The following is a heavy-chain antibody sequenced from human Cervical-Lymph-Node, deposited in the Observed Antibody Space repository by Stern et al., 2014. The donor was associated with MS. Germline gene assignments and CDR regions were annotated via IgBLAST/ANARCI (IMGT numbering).Heavy chain of an antibody. CDR3: ATWSYYNEPGMDV. V-gene: IGHV5-51*03. J-gene: IGHJ6*02. CDR1: GYSFTSYW. CDR2: IYPGDSDT. Sequence: EVQLVESGAEVKKPGESLKISCKGSGYSFTSYWIGWVRQTPGKGLEWMGIIYPGDSDTRYSPSFQGQVTISADKSISTAYLQWSSLKASDTAMYYCATWSYYNEPGMDVWGQGTTVTVSS. D-gene: IGHD3-10*01.